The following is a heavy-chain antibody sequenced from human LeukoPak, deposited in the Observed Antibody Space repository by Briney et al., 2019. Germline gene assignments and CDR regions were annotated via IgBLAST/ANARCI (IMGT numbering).Heavy chain of an antibody. D-gene: IGHD5-18*01. J-gene: IGHJ2*01. V-gene: IGHV3-30*02. CDR2: IRYDGSNK. CDR1: GFTFSSYG. Sequence: PGGSLRLSCGASGFTFSSYGMHWVRQAPGKGLEWVAFIRYDGSNKYYADSVKGRFTISRDNSKNTLYLQMNRLRAEDTAVYYCARDVGRYPYGYRPTELYWYFDLWGRGTRVTVSS. CDR3: ARDVGRYPYGYRPTELYWYFDL.